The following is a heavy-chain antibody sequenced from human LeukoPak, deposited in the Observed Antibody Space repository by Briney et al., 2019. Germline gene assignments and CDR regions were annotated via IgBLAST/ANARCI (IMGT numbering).Heavy chain of an antibody. CDR2: ISPYNGNT. V-gene: IGHV1-18*01. Sequence: ASVKVSCKASNYNFNSYGISWVRQAPGQGLEWMGWISPYNGNTNYAQKVHDRFTMTADTSTNTVYMELRSLRSDDTAIYYCATRGYSGYDSPRDAFDIWGLGTMVTVSS. J-gene: IGHJ3*02. CDR1: NYNFNSYG. CDR3: ATRGYSGYDSPRDAFDI. D-gene: IGHD5-12*01.